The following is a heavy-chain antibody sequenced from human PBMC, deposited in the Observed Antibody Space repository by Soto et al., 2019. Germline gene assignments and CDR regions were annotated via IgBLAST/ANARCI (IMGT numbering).Heavy chain of an antibody. CDR2: ICYSGST. CDR1: GGSISSSSYY. J-gene: IGHJ4*02. V-gene: IGHV4-39*01. CDR3: AVGVAVPIGYFDY. Sequence: QLQLQESGPGLVKPSETLSLTCTVSGGSISSSSYYWGWIRQPPGKGLEWIGSICYSGSTYYNPSLKSRVTISVDTSKNQFSLKLSSVTAADTAVYYCAVGVAVPIGYFDYWGQGTLVTVSS. D-gene: IGHD6-19*01.